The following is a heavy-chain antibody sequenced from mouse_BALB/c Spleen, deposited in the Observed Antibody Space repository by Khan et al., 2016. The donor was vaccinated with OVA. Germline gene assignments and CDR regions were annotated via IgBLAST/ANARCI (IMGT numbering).Heavy chain of an antibody. Sequence: LVESGPELKKPGETVKISCKASGHTFTKYGMNWVKQAPGKGLKWMGWINTYTGEPTYADDFNGRFAFSLETSASTAYLQINSLKNEDTATYFCARPPYFSYVMDNWGQGTSVTVSS. CDR1: GHTFTKYG. D-gene: IGHD2-10*01. CDR3: ARPPYFSYVMDN. V-gene: IGHV9-3-1*01. J-gene: IGHJ4*01. CDR2: INTYTGEP.